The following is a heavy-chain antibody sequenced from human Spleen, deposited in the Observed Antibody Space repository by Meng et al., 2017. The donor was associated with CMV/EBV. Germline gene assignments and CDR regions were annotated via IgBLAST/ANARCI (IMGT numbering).Heavy chain of an antibody. CDR1: GFTFSSYW. V-gene: IGHV3-7*01. D-gene: IGHD2/OR15-2a*01. CDR3: AKDRIRYCKSSTCHGYFDH. J-gene: IGHJ4*02. Sequence: GESLKISCAASGFTFSSYWMSWVRQAPGNGLEWVANIKHDGGEKYYVDSVKGRFTISRDNSKNTLYLQMDSLRADDTALYYCAKDRIRYCKSSTCHGYFDHWGQGTLVTVSS. CDR2: IKHDGGEK.